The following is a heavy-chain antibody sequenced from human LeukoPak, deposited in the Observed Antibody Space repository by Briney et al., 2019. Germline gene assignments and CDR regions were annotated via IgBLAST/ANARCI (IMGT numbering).Heavy chain of an antibody. CDR2: ISSNGGST. V-gene: IGHV3-64*01. CDR1: GFTFSSYV. Sequence: GGSLRLSCAASGFTFSSYVMYWVRQAPGKGLEYVSSISSNGGSTYYANSVKGRFTTSRDSSKNTLYLQMGSLRAEDMAVYYCARGGQSKYDSSGYLNYFDYWGQGTLVTVSS. CDR3: ARGGQSKYDSSGYLNYFDY. D-gene: IGHD3-22*01. J-gene: IGHJ4*02.